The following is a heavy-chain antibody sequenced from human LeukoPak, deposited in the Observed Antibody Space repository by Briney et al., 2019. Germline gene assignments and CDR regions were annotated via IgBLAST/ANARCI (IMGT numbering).Heavy chain of an antibody. CDR3: AKSIEGSGSYYNSYFDY. Sequence: PGGSLRLSCGASGFTFDDYAMHWVRQAPGKGLEWVSGISWNSGSIGYADSVKGRFTISRDIAKNSLYLQMNSLRPEDTAFYYCAKSIEGSGSYYNSYFDYWGQGTLVTVSS. CDR1: GFTFDDYA. D-gene: IGHD3-10*01. V-gene: IGHV3-9*01. J-gene: IGHJ4*02. CDR2: ISWNSGSI.